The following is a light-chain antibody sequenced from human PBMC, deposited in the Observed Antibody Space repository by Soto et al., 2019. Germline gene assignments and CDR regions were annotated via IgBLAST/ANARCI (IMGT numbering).Light chain of an antibody. CDR3: QQYVSSPWT. J-gene: IGKJ1*01. Sequence: EIVLTQSPGTLSLSPGERATLSCRASQSVSSSYLAWYQQKPGQAPRLLIYEAASRATGIPGRFSGSGSGTDLTLTISRLEPEDFAVYYCQQYVSSPWTFGQGTKVDIK. V-gene: IGKV3-20*01. CDR1: QSVSSSY. CDR2: EAA.